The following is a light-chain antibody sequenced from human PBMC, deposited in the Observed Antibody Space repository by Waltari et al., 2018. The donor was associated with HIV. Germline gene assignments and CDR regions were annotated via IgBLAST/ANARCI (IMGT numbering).Light chain of an antibody. CDR2: WAS. J-gene: IGKJ2*01. Sequence: DIVMTQSPDSLVDFLGERVTINCALSQTIFDRSTNRNHLAWYQQKSGQPPRLLIYWASTREAGVPDRFSGRGSGTDFTLTINGLRAEDVAVYYCQQYYISPQTFGQGTKVQIK. V-gene: IGKV4-1*01. CDR1: QTIFDRSTNRNH. CDR3: QQYYISPQT.